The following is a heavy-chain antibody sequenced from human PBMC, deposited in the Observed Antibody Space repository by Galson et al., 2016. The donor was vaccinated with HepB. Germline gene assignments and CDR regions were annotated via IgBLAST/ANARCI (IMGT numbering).Heavy chain of an antibody. CDR3: ARLSKAVRGNRNYYYYFMDV. Sequence: SETLSLTCTVSYGSVSSSGYYWGWIRQPPGKGLEWIASISADGTTYSNPSLKCRVTISVDTSTHQFSLTLSSVTAADSAVFYCARLSKAVRGNRNYYYYFMDVWGKGTMVTVSS. CDR2: ISADGTT. CDR1: YGSVSSSGYY. D-gene: IGHD1/OR15-1a*01. V-gene: IGHV4-39*01. J-gene: IGHJ6*03.